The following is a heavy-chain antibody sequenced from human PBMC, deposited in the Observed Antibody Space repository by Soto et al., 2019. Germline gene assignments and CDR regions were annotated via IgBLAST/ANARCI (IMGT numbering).Heavy chain of an antibody. CDR2: INPYNGNT. D-gene: IGHD3-10*01. J-gene: IGHJ4*02. V-gene: IGHV1-18*01. CDR3: ARDWLGIDY. Sequence: QVQLVQSGAEVKKPGASVKVSCKASGYTFTSYGISWVRQAPGQGLEWMGWINPYNGNTNYAQKLQGRVTMTTAPSTNAAYMQLRSLRSDATAVDYCARDWLGIDYWGQGTLVTVSS. CDR1: GYTFTSYG.